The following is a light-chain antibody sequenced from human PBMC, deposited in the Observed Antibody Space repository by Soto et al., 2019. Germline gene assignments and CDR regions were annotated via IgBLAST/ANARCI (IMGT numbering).Light chain of an antibody. V-gene: IGKV2-28*01. CDR1: QSLLHSNGYHY. CDR2: LGS. J-gene: IGKJ4*01. Sequence: DIVMTQSPLSLPVTPGAPASISCRSSQSLLHSNGYHYLDWYLQKPGQSPQRLISLGSNPGSWVPDRFSDSGSCTDLTLKISRLEAEDGSVYYCMQPLHKSLTFGRETHVHIK. CDR3: MQPLHKSLT.